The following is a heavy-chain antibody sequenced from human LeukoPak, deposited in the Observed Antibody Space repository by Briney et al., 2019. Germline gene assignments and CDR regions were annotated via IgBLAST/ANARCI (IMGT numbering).Heavy chain of an antibody. CDR1: GFTFSSYG. Sequence: GGSLRLSCAASGFTFSSYGMHWVRQAPGKGLEWVAFIRYDGRNKYYADSVKGRFTISRDNSKNTLYLQMNSLRAEDTAVCYCARGYSGYMAFDYWGQGTLVTVSS. V-gene: IGHV3-30*02. CDR3: ARGYSGYMAFDY. CDR2: IRYDGRNK. J-gene: IGHJ4*02. D-gene: IGHD5-12*01.